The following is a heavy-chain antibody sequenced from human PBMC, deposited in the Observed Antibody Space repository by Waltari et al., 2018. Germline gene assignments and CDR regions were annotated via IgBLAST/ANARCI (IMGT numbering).Heavy chain of an antibody. Sequence: EVQLVESGGGLVQPGGSLRLSCAASGFTVSSNYMSWVRQAPGKGLEWVSVIYSGGSTYYADSVKGRFTISRDNSKNTLYLQMNSLRAEDTAVYYCARDRIYGDYVGVQYYYYYYGMDVWGQGTTVTVSS. CDR2: IYSGGST. CDR1: GFTVSSNY. J-gene: IGHJ6*02. CDR3: ARDRIYGDYVGVQYYYYYYGMDV. V-gene: IGHV3-66*02. D-gene: IGHD4-17*01.